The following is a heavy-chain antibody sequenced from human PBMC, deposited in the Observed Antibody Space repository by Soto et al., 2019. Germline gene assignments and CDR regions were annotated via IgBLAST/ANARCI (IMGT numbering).Heavy chain of an antibody. CDR3: AKSRYGRAAHSSGFDY. V-gene: IGHV3-30*18. J-gene: IGHJ4*02. CDR1: GFTFSTYG. D-gene: IGHD3-22*01. CDR2: VSYDGRSK. Sequence: QVQLVESGGGVVQPGRSLRLSCAVSGFTFSTYGMHWVRQAPGKGLEWVAIVSYDGRSKFYADSVKGRFTVSRDNSKNTLYLQMNSLRAEDTAVYYCAKSRYGRAAHSSGFDYCGQGTLVTVSS.